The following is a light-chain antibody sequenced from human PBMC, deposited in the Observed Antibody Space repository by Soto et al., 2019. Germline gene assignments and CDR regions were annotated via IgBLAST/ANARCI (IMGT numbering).Light chain of an antibody. J-gene: IGKJ1*01. CDR3: QHGKT. V-gene: IGKV1-33*01. CDR1: QDISNY. Sequence: DIQMTQSPSSLYASVGDRVTITCQASQDISNYLNWYQQKPGKAPKLLIYDASSLESGVPSRFSGSGSGTDFTLTISRLEPEDFAVYYCQHGKTFGQGTKVDIK. CDR2: DAS.